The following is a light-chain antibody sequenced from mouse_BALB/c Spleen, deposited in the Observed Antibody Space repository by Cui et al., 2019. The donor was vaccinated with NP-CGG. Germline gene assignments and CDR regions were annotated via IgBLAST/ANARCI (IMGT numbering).Light chain of an antibody. CDR3: ALWYSNHWV. CDR1: TGAVTTSNY. V-gene: IGLV1*01. Sequence: QAVVTQESALTTSPGEPVTLTCRSSTGAVTTSNYANWVQEKPDHLFTVLIGGTNNRAPVVPARFSGSLIGDKAALTTPGAQIEDEAIYFCALWYSNHWVFGGGTKLTVL. J-gene: IGLJ1*01. CDR2: GTN.